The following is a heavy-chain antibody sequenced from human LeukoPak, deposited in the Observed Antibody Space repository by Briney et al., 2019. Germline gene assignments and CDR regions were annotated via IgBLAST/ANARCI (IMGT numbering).Heavy chain of an antibody. D-gene: IGHD1-26*01. V-gene: IGHV4-39*01. CDR2: IFYSGST. CDR3: ATGVVGTTYYFDN. Sequence: LETLSLTCTVSGGSISSSSYYWGWIRQPPGKGLEWIGSIFYSGSTYYNPSLKSRVTISVDTSKNQFSLKLSSVTAADTAVYFCATGVVGTTYYFDNWGQGTLVTVSS. CDR1: GGSISSSSYY. J-gene: IGHJ4*02.